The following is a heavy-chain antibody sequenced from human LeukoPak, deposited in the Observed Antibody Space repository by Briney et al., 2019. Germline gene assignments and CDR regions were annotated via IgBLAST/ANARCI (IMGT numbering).Heavy chain of an antibody. CDR1: GGSISSGDYY. J-gene: IGHJ4*02. CDR3: ARAPVAATFFDY. Sequence: SETLSLTCTVSGGSISSGDYYWSWIRQPPGKGLEWIGYIYYSGSTYYNTSLKSRVTISVDTSKNQFSLKLSSVTAADTAVYYCARAPVAATFFDYWGQGTLVTVSS. CDR2: IYYSGST. D-gene: IGHD2-15*01. V-gene: IGHV4-30-4*01.